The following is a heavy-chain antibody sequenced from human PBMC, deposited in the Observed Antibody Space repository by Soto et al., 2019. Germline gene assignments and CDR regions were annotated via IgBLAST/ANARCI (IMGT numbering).Heavy chain of an antibody. Sequence: QVQLVQSGAEVKKPGASVKVSCKASGYTFTGYYMHWVRQAPGQGLEWMGWINPNSGGTNYAQKFQGWVTMTRDTSISTAYMELSRLRSDDTAVYYCARAAAPSLHGDLKQVWFDPWGQGTLVTVSS. CDR1: GYTFTGYY. V-gene: IGHV1-2*04. D-gene: IGHD4-17*01. CDR2: INPNSGGT. J-gene: IGHJ5*02. CDR3: ARAAAPSLHGDLKQVWFDP.